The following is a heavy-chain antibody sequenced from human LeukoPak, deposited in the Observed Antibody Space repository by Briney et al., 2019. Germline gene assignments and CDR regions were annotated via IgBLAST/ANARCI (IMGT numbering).Heavy chain of an antibody. Sequence: GGSLRLSCAASGFSFSSYAMHWVRQAPGKGLEWVAVISYDGNNKYYADSVKGRFTISRDNSKNTLYLQMNSLRAEDTALYYCATLPTWGQGTLVTVSS. V-gene: IGHV3-30-3*01. J-gene: IGHJ4*02. CDR2: ISYDGNNK. CDR3: ATLPT. CDR1: GFSFSSYA. D-gene: IGHD4-17*01.